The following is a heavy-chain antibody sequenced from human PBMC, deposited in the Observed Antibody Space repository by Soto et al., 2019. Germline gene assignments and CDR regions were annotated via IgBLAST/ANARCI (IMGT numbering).Heavy chain of an antibody. D-gene: IGHD6-19*01. J-gene: IGHJ6*02. CDR3: AKARQAQSHYYYGMDV. Sequence: GGSLRLSCEVSGFTFSMYSMSWVRQSPGKGLEWVSGISGTGYGTYYADSVKGRFTISRDSSNNTLYLQMNSLRGEDTAIYYCAKARQAQSHYYYGMDVWGQGTPVTVSS. V-gene: IGHV3-23*01. CDR2: ISGTGYGT. CDR1: GFTFSMYS.